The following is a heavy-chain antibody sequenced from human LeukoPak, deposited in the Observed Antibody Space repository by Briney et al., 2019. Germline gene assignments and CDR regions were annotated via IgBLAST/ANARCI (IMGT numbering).Heavy chain of an antibody. J-gene: IGHJ4*02. CDR3: ARGASLVSYSSSAAFDY. CDR2: INWNGGST. CDR1: GFTFDDYG. D-gene: IGHD6-6*01. Sequence: GGSLRLSCAASGFTFDDYGMSWVRQAPGKGLEWVSGINWNGGSTGYADSVKGRFTISRDNAKNSLYLQMNSLRAEDTALYYCARGASLVSYSSSAAFDYWGQGTLVTVSS. V-gene: IGHV3-20*04.